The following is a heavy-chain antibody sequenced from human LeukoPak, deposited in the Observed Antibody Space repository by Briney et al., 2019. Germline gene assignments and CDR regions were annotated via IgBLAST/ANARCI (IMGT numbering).Heavy chain of an antibody. Sequence: SETLSLTRTVSGGSISSSSYYWSWIRQPPGKGLEWIGYVYSSGLTNYNPSLRSRVTISIDTSRSQFFLKLNSVTAADTAVYYCEKYLRDSGTYYFDNWGQGALVTVSS. J-gene: IGHJ4*02. D-gene: IGHD2-2*02. V-gene: IGHV4-61*01. CDR2: VYSSGLT. CDR3: EKYLRDSGTYYFDN. CDR1: GGSISSSSYY.